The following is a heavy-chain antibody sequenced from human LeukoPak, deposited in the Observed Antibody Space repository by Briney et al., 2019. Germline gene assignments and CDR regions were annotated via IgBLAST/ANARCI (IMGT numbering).Heavy chain of an antibody. V-gene: IGHV4-34*01. CDR2: INHSGST. D-gene: IGHD2-21*01. CDR1: GGSFSGYY. Sequence: PSETLSLTCAVYGGSFSGYYWSWIRQPPGKGLEWIGEINHSGSTNYNPSLKSRVTISVDTSKNQFSLKLSSVTAADTAVYYCARGLVVARHDAFDIWGQGTTVTVSS. CDR3: ARGLVVARHDAFDI. J-gene: IGHJ3*02.